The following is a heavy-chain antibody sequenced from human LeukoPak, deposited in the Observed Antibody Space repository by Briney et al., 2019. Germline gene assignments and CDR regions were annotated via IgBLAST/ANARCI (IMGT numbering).Heavy chain of an antibody. D-gene: IGHD3-16*01. CDR3: ARVLRERSFDWYFDL. J-gene: IGHJ2*01. V-gene: IGHV4-38-2*02. CDR1: GYSISSGYY. CDR2: IYHSGST. Sequence: SETLSLTCTVSGYSISSGYYWGWIRPPPGKGLEWIGSIYHSGSTYYNPFLKSRVTISVDTSKNQFSLKLSSVTAADTAVYYCARVLRERSFDWYFDLWGRGTLVTVSS.